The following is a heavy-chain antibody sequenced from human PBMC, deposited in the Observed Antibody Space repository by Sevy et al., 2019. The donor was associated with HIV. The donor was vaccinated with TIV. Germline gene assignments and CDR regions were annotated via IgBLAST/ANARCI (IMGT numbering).Heavy chain of an antibody. V-gene: IGHV3-7*01. CDR1: GFTFSKYG. CDR3: ARDDGNYYFHY. D-gene: IGHD1-7*01. Sequence: GGSLRLSCAASGFTFSKYGMGWVRQAPGKGLEWVANIKQDAGQKYYVDSVKGRFTISRDHAKNSLYLQMNSLRAEDTAVYFCARDDGNYYFHYWGQGTLVTVSS. CDR2: IKQDAGQK. J-gene: IGHJ4*02.